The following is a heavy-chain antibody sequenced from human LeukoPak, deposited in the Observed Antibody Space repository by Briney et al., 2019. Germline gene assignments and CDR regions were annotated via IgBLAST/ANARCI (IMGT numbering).Heavy chain of an antibody. V-gene: IGHV1-2*02. CDR2: INPNSGGT. D-gene: IGHD6-13*01. Sequence: ASVTVSCKASGYTFTGYYMHWVRQAPGQGLEWMGWINPNSGGTNYAQKFQGRVTMTRDTSISTAYMELSRLRSDDTAVYYCARGGDSSSWFTSPDYWGQGTLVTVSS. CDR1: GYTFTGYY. J-gene: IGHJ4*02. CDR3: ARGGDSSSWFTSPDY.